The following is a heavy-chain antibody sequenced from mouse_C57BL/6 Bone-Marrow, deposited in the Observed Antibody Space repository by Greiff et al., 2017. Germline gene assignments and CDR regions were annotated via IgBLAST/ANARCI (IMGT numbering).Heavy chain of an antibody. D-gene: IGHD1-1*01. Sequence: EVQVEESGAELVRPGASVKLSCTASGFNIKDDYMHWVKQRPEQGLEWIGWIDPANGDTEYAPKFQGKATITADTSSNTAYLQLSSLTSEDTAVDYCSRTTVVEDYWGQGTILTVSS. CDR2: IDPANGDT. CDR1: GFNIKDDY. V-gene: IGHV14-4*01. CDR3: SRTTVVEDY. J-gene: IGHJ2*01.